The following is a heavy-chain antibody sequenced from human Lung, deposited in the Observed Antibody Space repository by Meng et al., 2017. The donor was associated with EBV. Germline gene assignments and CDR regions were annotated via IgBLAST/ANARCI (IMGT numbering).Heavy chain of an antibody. D-gene: IGHD2-2*01. CDR1: GFIFTSYA. CDR3: ARFYCSSTSCPHVLFDY. Sequence: VRVVRSGAEVKKPGASVKVSCEASGFIFTSYAISWVRQAPGQGLQYMGWISAYNGNTNYAQELQGRVTMTTDTSTSTAYMELRSLRFDDTAVYYCARFYCSSTSCPHVLFDYWGQGTLVTVSS. J-gene: IGHJ4*02. CDR2: ISAYNGNT. V-gene: IGHV1-18*01.